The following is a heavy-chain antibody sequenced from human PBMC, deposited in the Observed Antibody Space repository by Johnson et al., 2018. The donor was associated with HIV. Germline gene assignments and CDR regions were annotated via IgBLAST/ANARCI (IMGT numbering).Heavy chain of an antibody. CDR1: GFTFSSYA. CDR2: ISGSGGRT. J-gene: IGHJ3*01. CDR3: AKDLGLQFVEWSTPPAEAFDD. Sequence: VQLVESGGGLVQPGGSLRLSCAASGFTFSSYAMSWVRQAPGKGLEWVSIISGSGGRTYYADSVKGRFTISRDNSKNTLYLQMNSLRADDTAVYYCAKDLGLQFVEWSTPPAEAFDDWGQGTMVTVSS. D-gene: IGHD3-3*01. V-gene: IGHV3-23*04.